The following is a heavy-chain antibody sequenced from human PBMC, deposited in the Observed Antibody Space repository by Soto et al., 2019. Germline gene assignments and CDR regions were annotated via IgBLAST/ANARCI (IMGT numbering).Heavy chain of an antibody. CDR1: GYTFTGYY. V-gene: IGHV1-2*04. CDR2: INPNSGGT. D-gene: IGHD3-3*01. Sequence: ASVKVSCKASGYTFTGYYMHWVRQAPGQGLEWMGWINPNSGGTNYAQKFQGWVPMTRDTSISTAYMELSRLRSDDTAVYYCARGTAGDFWSGYYPSTYMDVWGKGTTVTVSS. J-gene: IGHJ6*03. CDR3: ARGTAGDFWSGYYPSTYMDV.